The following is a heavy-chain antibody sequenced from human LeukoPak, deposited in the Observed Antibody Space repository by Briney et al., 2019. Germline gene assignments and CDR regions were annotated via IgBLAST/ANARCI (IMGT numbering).Heavy chain of an antibody. CDR2: IYPGDSDT. CDR1: GYSFTSYW. D-gene: IGHD2-15*01. CDR3: ARLAAPYVGPPFFDD. V-gene: IGHV5-51*01. J-gene: IGHJ4*02. Sequence: GESLKISCKGSGYSFTSYWIGWVRQMPGKGLEWMGIIYPGDSDTRFRPSFQGQVTISADKSISTAYLQWSSLKASDTAMYYCARLAAPYVGPPFFDDWGQGTLVTVSS.